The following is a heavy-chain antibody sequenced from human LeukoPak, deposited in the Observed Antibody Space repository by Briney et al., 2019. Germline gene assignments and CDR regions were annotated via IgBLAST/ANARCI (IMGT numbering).Heavy chain of an antibody. CDR3: ARVGRPAATFDY. CDR2: IIPIFGTA. J-gene: IGHJ4*02. D-gene: IGHD2-2*01. V-gene: IGHV1-69*13. Sequence: SVKVSCKASGGTFSSYAISWVRQAPGQGLEWMGGIIPIFGTANYAQKFQGRVTITADESTSTAYMELRSLRSDDTAVYYCARVGRPAATFDYWGQGTLVTVSS. CDR1: GGTFSSYA.